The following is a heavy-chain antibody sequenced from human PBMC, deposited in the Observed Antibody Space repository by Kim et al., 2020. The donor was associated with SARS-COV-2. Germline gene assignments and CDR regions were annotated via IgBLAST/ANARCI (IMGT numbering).Heavy chain of an antibody. D-gene: IGHD6-19*01. CDR2: IIPIFGTA. Sequence: SVKVSCKASGGTFSSYAISWVRQAPGQGLEWMGGIIPIFGTANYAQKFQGRVTITADESTSTAYMELSSLRSEDTAVYYCARAGTGNYYFDYWGQGTLVTVSS. V-gene: IGHV1-69*13. CDR3: ARAGTGNYYFDY. J-gene: IGHJ4*02. CDR1: GGTFSSYA.